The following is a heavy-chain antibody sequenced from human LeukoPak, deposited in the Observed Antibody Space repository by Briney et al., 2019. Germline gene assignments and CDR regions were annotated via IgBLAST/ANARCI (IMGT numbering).Heavy chain of an antibody. D-gene: IGHD3-22*01. Sequence: ASVKVSCKASGYTFTSYAMNWVRQAPGQGLEWMGWISTNTGNPTYAQGFTGRFVFSLDTSVSTAYLQISSLKAEDTAVYYCATDPADDSSGYYSRDYWGQGTLVTVSS. CDR1: GYTFTSYA. J-gene: IGHJ4*02. CDR2: ISTNTGNP. CDR3: ATDPADDSSGYYSRDY. V-gene: IGHV7-4-1*02.